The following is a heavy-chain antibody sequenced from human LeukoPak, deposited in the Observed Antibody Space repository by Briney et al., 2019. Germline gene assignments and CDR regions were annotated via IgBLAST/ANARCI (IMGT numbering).Heavy chain of an antibody. D-gene: IGHD6-6*01. V-gene: IGHV4-30-4*08. Sequence: SETLSLTCTVSGGSISSGDYYWSWIRQPPGKGLEWIGYIYYSGSTYYNPSPKSRVTISVDTSKNQFSLKLSSVTAADTAVYYCARVGIAARPRERFDPWGQGTLVTVSS. CDR2: IYYSGST. J-gene: IGHJ5*02. CDR1: GGSISSGDYY. CDR3: ARVGIAARPRERFDP.